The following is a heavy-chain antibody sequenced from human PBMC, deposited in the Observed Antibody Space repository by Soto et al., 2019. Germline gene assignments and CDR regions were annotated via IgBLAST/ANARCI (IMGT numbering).Heavy chain of an antibody. D-gene: IGHD4-17*01. CDR1: GFSLSTSGMR. CDR2: IDWDDDK. J-gene: IGHJ4*02. CDR3: ERIAGTVNLFDY. Sequence: SGPTLVNPTQTLTLTCTFSGFSLSTSGMRVTWIRQPPGKALEWLARIDWDDDKFYSTSLKTRLTISKDTSKNQVVLTMTNMDPVETATYYCERIAGTVNLFDYWGQGTLVTVSS. V-gene: IGHV2-70*04.